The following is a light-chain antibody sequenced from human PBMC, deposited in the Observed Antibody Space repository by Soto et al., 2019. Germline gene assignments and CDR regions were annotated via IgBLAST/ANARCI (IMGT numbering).Light chain of an antibody. CDR2: DAS. CDR3: QQRSNWPPGTYT. Sequence: EIVLTQSPATLSLSPGERATLSCRASQSVSSYLAWYQQKPGQAPRLLIYDASNRATGIPARFSGSGSGTDFTHTISSLEPEDFAVYYCQQRSNWPPGTYTFGQGTKLEIK. V-gene: IGKV3-11*01. J-gene: IGKJ2*01. CDR1: QSVSSY.